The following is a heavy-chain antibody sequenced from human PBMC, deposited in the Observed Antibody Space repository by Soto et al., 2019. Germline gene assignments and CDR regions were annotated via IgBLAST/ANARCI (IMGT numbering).Heavy chain of an antibody. CDR3: AKGLSRFGGNSATFDY. V-gene: IGHV3-23*01. J-gene: IGHJ4*02. CDR1: GFTFNNYA. D-gene: IGHD3-10*01. CDR2: VTGDHRT. Sequence: VQLLESGGGLVQPGGSLRLSCAASGFTFNNYAMSWVRQAPEKGLEWVSIVTGDHRTYYAESLSGRFIISRDNSKNTVYLQMNSLRGDDTALYYCAKGLSRFGGNSATFDYWGQGTLVTVSS.